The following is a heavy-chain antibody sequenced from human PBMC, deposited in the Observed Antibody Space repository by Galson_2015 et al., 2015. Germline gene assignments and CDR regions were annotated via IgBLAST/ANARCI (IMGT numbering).Heavy chain of an antibody. D-gene: IGHD6-13*01. CDR2: IYPGDSDT. Sequence: QSGAEVKKPGESLKISCKGSGYSFTSYWIGWVRQMPGKGLEWMGIIYPGDSDTRHSPSFQGQVTISADKPISTAYLQWSSLKASDTAMYYCARQTATAAGYYYYMDVWGKGTTVTVSS. CDR1: GYSFTSYW. V-gene: IGHV5-51*01. CDR3: ARQTATAAGYYYYMDV. J-gene: IGHJ6*03.